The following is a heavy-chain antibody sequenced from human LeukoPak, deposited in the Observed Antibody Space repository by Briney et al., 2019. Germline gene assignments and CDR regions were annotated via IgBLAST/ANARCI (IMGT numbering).Heavy chain of an antibody. CDR1: GFSFSSYA. Sequence: GGSLRLSCAASGFSFSSYAMSWVRQAPGKGLEWVAGISASGRTTYYGDSVKGRFTISRDNSKNTLYLQMNSLRAEDTAIYYCAKGVRGVTHFDYWGQGTLVTVSS. J-gene: IGHJ4*02. V-gene: IGHV3-23*01. CDR3: AKGVRGVTHFDY. CDR2: ISASGRTT. D-gene: IGHD3-10*01.